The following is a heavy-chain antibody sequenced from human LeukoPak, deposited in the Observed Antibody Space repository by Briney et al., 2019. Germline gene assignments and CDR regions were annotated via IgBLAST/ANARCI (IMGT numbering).Heavy chain of an antibody. D-gene: IGHD6-13*01. CDR2: IYTSGST. CDR3: ARDFSGQQVILGP. CDR1: GGSISSYY. J-gene: IGHJ5*02. Sequence: KPSGTLSLTCTVSGGSISSYYWSWIRQPAGKGLEWIGRIYTSGSTSYNPSLKSRVTMSVDTSKNQFSLKLTSVTAADTAVYYCARDFSGQQVILGPWGQGTLVTVSS. V-gene: IGHV4-4*07.